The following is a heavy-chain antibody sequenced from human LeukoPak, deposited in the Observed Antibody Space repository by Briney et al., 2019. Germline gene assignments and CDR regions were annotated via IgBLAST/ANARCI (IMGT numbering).Heavy chain of an antibody. J-gene: IGHJ3*02. D-gene: IGHD3-10*01. V-gene: IGHV4-59*12. Sequence: SETLSLTCTVSGDSISSYFWSWIRQPPGKGLEWIGYIYYNERSNYNPSLRSRVTISIDTSKNQFSLKLNSVTAADTAVYYCAREYGSGSYYPLFAFDIWGQGTMVTVSS. CDR3: AREYGSGSYYPLFAFDI. CDR1: GDSISSYF. CDR2: IYYNERS.